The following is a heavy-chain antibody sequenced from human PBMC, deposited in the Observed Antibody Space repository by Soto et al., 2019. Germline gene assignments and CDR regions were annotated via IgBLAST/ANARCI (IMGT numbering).Heavy chain of an antibody. D-gene: IGHD1-26*01. Sequence: QVHFQESAPGRVNPSEPLSLPCTVSGGSISSYYWSWIRKPPGRGLEWIGYIYYSGSTNNNPSLKSRVTISVDTSKNQFSLKLSSVTAADTAVYYCARAWGFYFDFWARGILVTVSS. J-gene: IGHJ4*02. CDR3: ARAWGFYFDF. V-gene: IGHV4-59*01. CDR2: IYYSGST. CDR1: GGSISSYY.